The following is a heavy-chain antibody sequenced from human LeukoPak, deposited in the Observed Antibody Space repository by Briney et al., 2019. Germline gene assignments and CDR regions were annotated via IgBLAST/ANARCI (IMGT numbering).Heavy chain of an antibody. Sequence: PGGSLRLSCAASGFTFSSYWMHWVRQAPGKGLVWVSRINSDGSSTSYADSVKGRFTISRGNAKNTLYLQMNSLRAEDTAVYYCARDEDYGDYADYWGQGTLVTVSS. CDR2: INSDGSST. CDR1: GFTFSSYW. D-gene: IGHD4-17*01. J-gene: IGHJ4*02. CDR3: ARDEDYGDYADY. V-gene: IGHV3-74*01.